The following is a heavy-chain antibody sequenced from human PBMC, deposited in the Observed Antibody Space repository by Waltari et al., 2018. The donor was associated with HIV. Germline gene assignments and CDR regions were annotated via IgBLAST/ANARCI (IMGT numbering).Heavy chain of an antibody. CDR2: INTNTGDP. Sequence: QVQLVQSGSELTKPGASVKVSCKASGYTFTSYAMNWVRQAPGQGLEWMGWINTNTGDPTYAQGFTGRFVVSLDTSVSTAYLQISSLKAEDTAVYYCARDTAHSGWYAGDFDYWGQGTLVTVSS. D-gene: IGHD6-19*01. CDR1: GYTFTSYA. CDR3: ARDTAHSGWYAGDFDY. J-gene: IGHJ4*02. V-gene: IGHV7-4-1*02.